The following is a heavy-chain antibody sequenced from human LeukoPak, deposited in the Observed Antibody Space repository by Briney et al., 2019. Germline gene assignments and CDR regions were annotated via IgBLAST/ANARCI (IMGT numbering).Heavy chain of an antibody. V-gene: IGHV3-30-3*01. D-gene: IGHD5-12*01. J-gene: IGHJ4*02. Sequence: GGSLRLSCAASGFPVSSNYMSWVRQAPGKGLEWVAVISYDGSNKYYADSVKGRFTISRDNSKNTLYLQMNSLRAEDTAVYYCARGGRWLRTHFDYWGQGTLVTVSS. CDR2: ISYDGSNK. CDR1: GFPVSSNY. CDR3: ARGGRWLRTHFDY.